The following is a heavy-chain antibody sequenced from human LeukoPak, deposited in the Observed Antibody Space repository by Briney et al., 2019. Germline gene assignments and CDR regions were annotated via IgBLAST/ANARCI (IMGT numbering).Heavy chain of an antibody. Sequence: PGGSLRLSCAASGFTFSSYEMNWVRQAPGKGLEWVSYISSSGSTIYYADSVKGRFTISRDNSKNTLYLQMNSLRAEDTAVYYCAKVPSRAIAATLADYWGQGTLVTVSS. V-gene: IGHV3-48*03. CDR3: AKVPSRAIAATLADY. CDR2: ISSSGSTI. J-gene: IGHJ4*02. CDR1: GFTFSSYE. D-gene: IGHD6-13*01.